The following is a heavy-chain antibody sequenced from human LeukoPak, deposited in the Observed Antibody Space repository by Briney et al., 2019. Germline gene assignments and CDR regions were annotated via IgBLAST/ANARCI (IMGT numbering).Heavy chain of an antibody. CDR1: GFTFSSYW. Sequence: GGSLRLSCAASGFTFSSYWIHWVRQAPGKGLEWVAVISYDGSNKNYADSVKGRFTISRDNSKNTLYLQMNSLRAEDTAVYYCAKDVYGGKLRGFHYYGMDVWGQGTTVTVSS. J-gene: IGHJ6*02. V-gene: IGHV3-30*18. CDR3: AKDVYGGKLRGFHYYGMDV. D-gene: IGHD4-23*01. CDR2: ISYDGSNK.